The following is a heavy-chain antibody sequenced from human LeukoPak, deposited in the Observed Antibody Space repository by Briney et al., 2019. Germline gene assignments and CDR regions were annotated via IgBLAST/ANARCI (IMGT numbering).Heavy chain of an antibody. CDR1: DESFSGYF. V-gene: IGHV4-34*01. CDR2: INHSGST. CDR3: ARARRDTIFGVVRRYFDY. Sequence: SETLSLTCGVYDESFSGYFWSWSRQPPGKGLEWIGEINHSGSTNYNPSLKSRVTISVDTSQNQFSLKLSSVTAADTAVYYCARARRDTIFGVVRRYFDYWGQGTLVTVSS. J-gene: IGHJ4*02. D-gene: IGHD3-3*01.